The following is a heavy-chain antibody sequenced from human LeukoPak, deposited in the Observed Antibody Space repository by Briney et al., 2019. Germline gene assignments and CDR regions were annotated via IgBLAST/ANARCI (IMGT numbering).Heavy chain of an antibody. CDR3: AREGVSAAAYTYAFDI. Sequence: GGSLRLSCAASGFTFSSYWMSWVRQAPGKGLEWVANIKQDGSKKYYVDSVKGRFTISRDNAKNSLYLQMNSLRAEDTAVYYCAREGVSAAAYTYAFDIWGQGTMVTVSS. V-gene: IGHV3-7*01. J-gene: IGHJ3*02. D-gene: IGHD6-13*01. CDR1: GFTFSSYW. CDR2: IKQDGSKK.